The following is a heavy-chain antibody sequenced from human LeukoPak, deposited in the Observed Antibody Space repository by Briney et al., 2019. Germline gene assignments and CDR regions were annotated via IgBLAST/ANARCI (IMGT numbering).Heavy chain of an antibody. J-gene: IGHJ6*02. Sequence: GESLKISCKGSGYSFTSYWIGWVRQMPGKGLEWMGIIYPGDSDTRYSPSFQGQVTISADKSISTAYLQWSSLKASDTAMYYCARHCGSCYSAHYYYGMDVWGQGTTVTVSS. CDR3: ARHCGSCYSAHYYYGMDV. CDR1: GYSFTSYW. V-gene: IGHV5-51*01. D-gene: IGHD2-15*01. CDR2: IYPGDSDT.